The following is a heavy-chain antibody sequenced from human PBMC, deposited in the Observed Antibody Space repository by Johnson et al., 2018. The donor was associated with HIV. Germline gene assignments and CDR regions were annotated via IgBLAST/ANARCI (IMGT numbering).Heavy chain of an antibody. CDR1: GFTFSSYG. Sequence: QMLLVESGGGVVQPGRSLRLSCAASGFTFSSYGMHWVRQAPGKGLEWVAFIRYDGSNKYFADSVKGRFTISRDNSKNTLYLQMNSLRAEDTAVYYCAKVLATTEYSSSSWSDAFDIWGQGTMVTVSS. CDR3: AKVLATTEYSSSSWSDAFDI. J-gene: IGHJ3*02. CDR2: IRYDGSNK. V-gene: IGHV3-30*02. D-gene: IGHD6-6*01.